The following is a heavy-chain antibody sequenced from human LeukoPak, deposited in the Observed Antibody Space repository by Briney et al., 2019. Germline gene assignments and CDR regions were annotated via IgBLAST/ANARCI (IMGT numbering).Heavy chain of an antibody. V-gene: IGHV4-34*01. Sequence: SETLSLTCAVYGGSFSGYYWSWIRQPPGKGLEWVGEINHSGSTNYNPSLKSRVTISVDTSKNQFSLKLSSVTAADTAVYYCARMGSYRYLAYFDYWGQGTQVTVSS. CDR1: GGSFSGYY. CDR2: INHSGST. J-gene: IGHJ4*02. CDR3: ARMGSYRYLAYFDY. D-gene: IGHD3-16*02.